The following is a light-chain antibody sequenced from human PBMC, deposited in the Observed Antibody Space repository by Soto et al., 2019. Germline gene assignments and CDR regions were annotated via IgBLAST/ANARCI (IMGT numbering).Light chain of an antibody. V-gene: IGLV2-11*01. J-gene: IGLJ1*01. CDR3: CSYAGSYTWV. CDR1: SSDVGGYNY. CDR2: DVS. Sequence: QSALTQPRSVSGSPGQSVTISCTGTSSDVGGYNYVSWYRQHPGKAPKLMIYDVSKRPSGVPDRFSGSKSGNTASLTISGLQAEDESDYYCCSYAGSYTWVFVTGTKVTVL.